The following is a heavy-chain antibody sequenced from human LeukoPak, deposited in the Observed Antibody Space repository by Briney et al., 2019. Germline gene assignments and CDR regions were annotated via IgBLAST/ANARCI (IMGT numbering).Heavy chain of an antibody. CDR1: GFTFSSYG. CDR2: IRYDGSNK. D-gene: IGHD2-2*02. J-gene: IGHJ4*02. V-gene: IGHV3-30*02. Sequence: GGTLRLSCAASGFTFSSYGMHWVRQAPGKGLEWVAFIRYDGSNKYYADSVKGRFTISRDNSKNTLYLQMNSLRAEDTAVYYCAKLLCSTSCYTLNFDYWGQGTLVTVSS. CDR3: AKLLCSTSCYTLNFDY.